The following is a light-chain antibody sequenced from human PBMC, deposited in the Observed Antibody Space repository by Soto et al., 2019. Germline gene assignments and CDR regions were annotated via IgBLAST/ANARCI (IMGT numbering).Light chain of an antibody. J-gene: IGLJ2*01. Sequence: QSALTQPASVSGSPGQSITISCTGTSSDIGTYNSVSWYQQHAGKVPKLMIYDVTNRPSGVSDRFSGSKSGNTASLTISGLXXEXEADYYCTSYTTSSTLVFGGGTKLTVX. CDR2: DVT. CDR1: SSDIGTYNS. CDR3: TSYTTSSTLV. V-gene: IGLV2-14*01.